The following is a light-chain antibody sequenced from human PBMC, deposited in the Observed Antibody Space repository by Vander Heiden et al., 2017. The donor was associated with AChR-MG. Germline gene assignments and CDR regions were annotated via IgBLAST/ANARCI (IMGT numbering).Light chain of an antibody. Sequence: EIVFTQSPGTLSLSPGERATLSCRASQSVISNYLAWYQQKPGQAPRLLIYGASKRATGIPDRFSGSGSGTDFTLTISRLEPEDFAVYYCQQYGGSPPDTFGPGTKVDIK. J-gene: IGKJ3*01. CDR3: QQYGGSPPDT. CDR1: QSVISNY. V-gene: IGKV3-20*01. CDR2: GAS.